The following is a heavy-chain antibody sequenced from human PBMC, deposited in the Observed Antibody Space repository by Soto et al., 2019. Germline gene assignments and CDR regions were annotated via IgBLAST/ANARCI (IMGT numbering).Heavy chain of an antibody. J-gene: IGHJ4*02. CDR2: ISSSGSTI. CDR1: GFTFSDYY. CDR3: ARVRCTNGVCYREPVDY. V-gene: IGHV3-11*01. Sequence: QVQLVESGGGLVKPGGSLRLSCAASGFTFSDYYMSWIRQAPGKGLXXXXYISSSGSTIYYADSVKGRFTISRDNAKNSLYLQMNSLRAEDTAVYYCARVRCTNGVCYREPVDYWGQGTLVTVSS. D-gene: IGHD2-8*01.